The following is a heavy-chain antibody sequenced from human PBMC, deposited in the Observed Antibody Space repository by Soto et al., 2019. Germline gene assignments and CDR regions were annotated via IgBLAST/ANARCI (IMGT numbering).Heavy chain of an antibody. Sequence: QDQLVQSGAEVKKPGASVKVSCKASGNTFTSYGISWVRQAPGQGLEWMGWISAYKGKTNYAQKLQGRVTMTTDTSTSTAYMELRSLRSDDTAIYYGAIDRSAALGYGLDVWGQGTTVTVSS. CDR1: GNTFTSYG. V-gene: IGHV1-18*01. CDR3: AIDRSAALGYGLDV. J-gene: IGHJ6*02. CDR2: ISAYKGKT. D-gene: IGHD6-13*01.